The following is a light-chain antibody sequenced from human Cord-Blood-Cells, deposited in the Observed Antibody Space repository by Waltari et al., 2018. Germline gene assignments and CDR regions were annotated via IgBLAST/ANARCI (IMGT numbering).Light chain of an antibody. V-gene: IGLV1-40*01. CDR2: GNS. Sequence: QSVLTPPPSVSGAPGQRVTISCTGSSSTLGAGYAVHWYQQLPGTAPNLLIYGNSNRPSGVPDRFSGSKSGTSAALAITGLQAEDEADYYCQSYDSSLSGFWVFGGGTKLTVL. CDR3: QSYDSSLSGFWV. CDR1: SSTLGAGYA. J-gene: IGLJ3*02.